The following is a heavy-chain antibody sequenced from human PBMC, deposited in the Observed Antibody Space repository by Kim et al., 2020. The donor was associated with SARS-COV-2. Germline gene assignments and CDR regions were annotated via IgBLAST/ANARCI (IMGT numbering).Heavy chain of an antibody. CDR3: AKHFGSSGSEFQH. CDR2: ISGSDGST. V-gene: IGHV3-23*01. Sequence: GSLRLSCAASGFTFSAYAMSWVRQAPGKGLEWVSHISGSDGSTDYADSVKGRFIISRDNSKNTLHLQMNSLRAEDTAVYYCAKHFGSSGSEFQHWGQGT. J-gene: IGHJ1*01. CDR1: GFTFSAYA. D-gene: IGHD3-22*01.